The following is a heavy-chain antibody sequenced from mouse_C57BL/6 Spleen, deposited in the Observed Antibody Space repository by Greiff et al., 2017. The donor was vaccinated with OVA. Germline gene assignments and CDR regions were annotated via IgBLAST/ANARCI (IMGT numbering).Heavy chain of an antibody. Sequence: VQLQQPGAELVRPGSSVKLSCKASGYTFTSYWMHWVKQRPIQGLEWIGNIDPSDSETHYNQKFKDKATLTVDKSSSTAYMQLSSLTSEDAAVYYCARGGGSSDEDCWGQGTTLTAAS. CDR1: GYTFTSYW. V-gene: IGHV1-52*01. CDR3: ARGGGSSDEDC. D-gene: IGHD1-1*01. J-gene: IGHJ2*01. CDR2: IDPSDSET.